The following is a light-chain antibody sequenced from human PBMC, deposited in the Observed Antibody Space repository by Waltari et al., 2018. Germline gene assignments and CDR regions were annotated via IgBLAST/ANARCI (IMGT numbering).Light chain of an antibody. CDR2: AAS. Sequence: DIQMTQSPSSLSASVGDRVTIACRTNQSIRNYLNWYQQKPGKASKLLIYAASTLQRRVPSRFSGSGSGTDFTLTISSLQPEDFATYYCEQSYNIPTFGGGTKVEIK. CDR3: EQSYNIPT. V-gene: IGKV1-39*01. CDR1: QSIRNY. J-gene: IGKJ4*01.